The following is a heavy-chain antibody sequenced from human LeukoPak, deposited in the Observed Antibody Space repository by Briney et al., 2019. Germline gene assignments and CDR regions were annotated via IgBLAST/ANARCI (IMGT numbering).Heavy chain of an antibody. CDR2: ITPVIETA. D-gene: IGHD3-10*01. J-gene: IGHJ5*02. V-gene: IGHV1-69*08. CDR3: ARVNLRGSNYNWFDP. Sequence: RASVKVSCKTSGGTFLSHIFSWVRQAPGHGLEWIGKITPVIETAKYAQTIQGRVSIYTDKDTTTVYMDLSGLRPDDTVYYYCARVNLRGSNYNWFDPWGQGTRVIVSS. CDR1: GGTFLSHI.